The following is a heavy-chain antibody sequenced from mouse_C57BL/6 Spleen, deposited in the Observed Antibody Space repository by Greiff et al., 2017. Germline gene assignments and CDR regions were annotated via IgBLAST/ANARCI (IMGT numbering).Heavy chain of an antibody. D-gene: IGHD4-1*01. J-gene: IGHJ1*03. CDR1: GYTFTDYY. CDR2: INPNNGGT. V-gene: IGHV1-26*01. CDR3: ARSLTGTRYFDV. Sequence: EVQLQQSGPELVKPGASVKISCKASGYTFTDYYMNWVKQSHGKSLEWIGDINPNNGGTSYNQKFKGKATLNVDKSSSTAYMELRSLTSEDSAVYYCARSLTGTRYFDVWGTGTTVTVSS.